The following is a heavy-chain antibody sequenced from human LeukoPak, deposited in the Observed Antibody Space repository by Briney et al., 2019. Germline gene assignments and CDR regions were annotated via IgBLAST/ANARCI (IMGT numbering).Heavy chain of an antibody. J-gene: IGHJ5*02. V-gene: IGHV4-34*01. CDR2: INHIGST. CDR1: GGSFSGYY. Sequence: SETLSLTCAVYGGSFSGYYWSWIRQSPGKGLEWIGEINHIGSTNYNPSLKSRVTISVDTSKNQFSLTLSSVTAADTAVYYCARGSSGWYGGYNWFDPWGQGTLVTVSS. CDR3: ARGSSGWYGGYNWFDP. D-gene: IGHD6-19*01.